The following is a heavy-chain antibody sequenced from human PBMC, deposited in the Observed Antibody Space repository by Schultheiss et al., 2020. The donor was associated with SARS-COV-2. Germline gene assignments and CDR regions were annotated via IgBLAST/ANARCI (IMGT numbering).Heavy chain of an antibody. D-gene: IGHD5-18*01. CDR2: INHSGST. V-gene: IGHV4-39*07. J-gene: IGHJ5*02. Sequence: SQTLSLTCTVSGGSVSSGSYYWSWIRQPPGKGLEWIGEINHSGSTNYNPSLKSRVIISVDSSKNQFSLKLNSVTAADTAVYYCARGYSYVYVIGWIDPWGQGTLVTVSS. CDR3: ARGYSYVYVIGWIDP. CDR1: GGSVSSGSYY.